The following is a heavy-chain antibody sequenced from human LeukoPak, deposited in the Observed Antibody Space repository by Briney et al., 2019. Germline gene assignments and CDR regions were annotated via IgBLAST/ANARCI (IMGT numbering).Heavy chain of an antibody. CDR2: INNSGST. V-gene: IGHV4-4*07. CDR1: GGSISTFY. CDR3: AREGGDPRWFDP. J-gene: IGHJ5*02. D-gene: IGHD6-25*01. Sequence: PSETLSLTCTVSGGSISTFYWTWIRQPAGKGLEWIGRINNSGSTNYNPSLRSRVSMSVDRSKNQFSVTPSSVAAADTAVYFCAREGGDPRWFDPWGQGTLVTVSS.